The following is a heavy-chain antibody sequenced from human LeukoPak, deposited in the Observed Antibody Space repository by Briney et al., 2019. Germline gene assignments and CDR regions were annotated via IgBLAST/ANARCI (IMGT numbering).Heavy chain of an antibody. Sequence: PGGSPRLSCVASGFTFSTYSMNWVRQAPGKGLEWVSYISDTSYTIYYADSVKGRFTISRDNAKNSLYLQMNRLRDEDTAVYYCARAFLGGDYWGQGTLVTVSS. J-gene: IGHJ4*02. CDR2: ISDTSYTI. V-gene: IGHV3-48*02. D-gene: IGHD3-3*02. CDR1: GFTFSTYS. CDR3: ARAFLGGDY.